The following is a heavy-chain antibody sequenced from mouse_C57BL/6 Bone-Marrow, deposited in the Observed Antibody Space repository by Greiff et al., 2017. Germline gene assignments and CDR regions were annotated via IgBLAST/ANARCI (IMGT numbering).Heavy chain of an antibody. V-gene: IGHV1-81*01. D-gene: IGHD1-1*01. CDR2: IYPRSGNT. Sequence: VQLQQSGAELARPGASVKLSCKASGYTFTSYGISWVKQRTGQGLEWIGEIYPRSGNTYYNEKFKGKATLTADKSSSTAYMELRSLTSEDSAVYLCARGAVVPWYFDVWGTGTTVTVSS. CDR3: ARGAVVPWYFDV. CDR1: GYTFTSYG. J-gene: IGHJ1*03.